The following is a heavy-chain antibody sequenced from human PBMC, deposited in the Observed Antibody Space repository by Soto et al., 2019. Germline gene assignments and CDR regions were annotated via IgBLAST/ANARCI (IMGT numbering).Heavy chain of an antibody. CDR1: GYTFTSYY. CDR2: INPSGGTT. V-gene: IGHV1-46*03. Sequence: ASVKVSCKASGYTFTSYYMHWVRQAPGQGLEWMGIINPSGGTTTYAQKFQGRVTMTRDTSTSIVYMELSSLRSDDTAVYFCARGLEPSFGYPYGFRAQRTPVTVSS. CDR3: ARGLEPSFGYPYGF. D-gene: IGHD5-18*01. J-gene: IGHJ4*02.